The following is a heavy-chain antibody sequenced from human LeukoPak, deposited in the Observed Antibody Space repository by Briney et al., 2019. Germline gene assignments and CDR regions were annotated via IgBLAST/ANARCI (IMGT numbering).Heavy chain of an antibody. CDR1: GFTFSSYW. D-gene: IGHD3-3*01. V-gene: IGHV3-7*01. Sequence: GGSLRLSCAASGFTFSSYWMSWVRQAPGKGLEWVANIKQDGSEKYYVDSVKGRFTISRDNAKNSLYLQMNSLRAEDTAVYYCARKYNFWSGPISNWFDPWGQGTLVTVSS. J-gene: IGHJ5*02. CDR3: ARKYNFWSGPISNWFDP. CDR2: IKQDGSEK.